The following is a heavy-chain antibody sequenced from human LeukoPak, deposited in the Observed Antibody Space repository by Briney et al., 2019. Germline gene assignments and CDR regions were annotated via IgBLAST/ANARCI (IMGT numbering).Heavy chain of an antibody. D-gene: IGHD6-13*01. J-gene: IGHJ4*02. CDR2: IYYSGST. CDR3: ARSAAATFDY. Sequence: SETLSLTCTVSGGSISSGDYYWSWIRQPPGKGLEWIGYIYYSGSTYYNPSLKSRVTISVDTSKNQFSLKLSSVTAADSAVYYCARSAAATFDYWGQGTLVTVSS. V-gene: IGHV4-30-4*01. CDR1: GGSISSGDYY.